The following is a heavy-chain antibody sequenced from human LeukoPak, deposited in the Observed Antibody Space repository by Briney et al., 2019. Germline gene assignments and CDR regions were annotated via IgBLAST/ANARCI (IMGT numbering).Heavy chain of an antibody. CDR2: ISSSGSTK. Sequence: GGSLRLSCAASGFTFSSYEMNWVRQAPGKGLEWVSYISSSGSTKYYADSVKGRSTISGDNAKNSLYLQMNSLRAEDTAVYYCARGLLWFGETPYYYYMDVWGKGTTVTVSS. D-gene: IGHD3-10*01. CDR3: ARGLLWFGETPYYYYMDV. J-gene: IGHJ6*03. V-gene: IGHV3-48*03. CDR1: GFTFSSYE.